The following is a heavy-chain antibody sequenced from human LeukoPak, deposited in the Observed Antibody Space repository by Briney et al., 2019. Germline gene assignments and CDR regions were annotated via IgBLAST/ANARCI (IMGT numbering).Heavy chain of an antibody. CDR2: IKQDGSEK. V-gene: IGHV3-7*01. Sequence: PGGSLRLSCAASGFTFSSYWMSWVRQAPGKGLEWVANIKQDGSEKYYVDSVKGRFTISRDNAKNSLYLQMNSLRAEDTAAYYCARGPLLLWFGELGFFDYWGQGTLVTVSS. D-gene: IGHD3-10*01. CDR1: GFTFSSYW. CDR3: ARGPLLLWFGELGFFDY. J-gene: IGHJ4*02.